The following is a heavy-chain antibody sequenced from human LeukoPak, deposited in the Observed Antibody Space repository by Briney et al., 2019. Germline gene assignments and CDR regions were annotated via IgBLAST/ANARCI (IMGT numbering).Heavy chain of an antibody. J-gene: IGHJ6*03. CDR1: GYTFTSYG. Sequence: ASVKVSRKASGYTFTSYGISWVRQAPGRGLEWMWWSCVYNGNTHYAQKLQGRVTMTTDTSTSTAYMELRGLRSDDTAVYYCAREAYYYYYMDVWGKGTTVTVSS. CDR2: SCVYNGNT. CDR3: AREAYYYYYMDV. V-gene: IGHV1-18*01.